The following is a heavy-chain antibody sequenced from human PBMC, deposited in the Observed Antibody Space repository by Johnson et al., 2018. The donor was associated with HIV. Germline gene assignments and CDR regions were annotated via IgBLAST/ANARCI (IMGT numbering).Heavy chain of an antibody. CDR2: IYSGGST. D-gene: IGHD3-16*01. J-gene: IGHJ3*02. CDR3: ARASSRASLGADAFDI. CDR1: GFTVSSNY. Sequence: VPLVESGGGLVQSGRSLRLSCAASGFTVSSNYMSWVRQAPGKGLEWVSGIYSGGSTYYEDSVKGSFTISRDTSKNTLYLQLNSLRAEDTAVYYCARASSRASLGADAFDIWGQGTMVTVSS. V-gene: IGHV3-66*01.